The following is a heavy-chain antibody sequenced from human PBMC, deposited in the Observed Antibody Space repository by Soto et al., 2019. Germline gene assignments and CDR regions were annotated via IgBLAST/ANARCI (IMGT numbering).Heavy chain of an antibody. CDR2: IVPIFGTT. Sequence: QVQLVQSGAEVKKPGSSVKVSCKVSGGTFSNYAIDWVRLAPGQGLEWMGGIVPIFGTTYYTQKFQGRATIIADDSTTTAYLELSSLRSEDTAMYYCARVEAVAGIYNYHGLDVWGQGTAVTVSS. V-gene: IGHV1-69*12. CDR3: ARVEAVAGIYNYHGLDV. CDR1: GGTFSNYA. J-gene: IGHJ6*02. D-gene: IGHD6-19*01.